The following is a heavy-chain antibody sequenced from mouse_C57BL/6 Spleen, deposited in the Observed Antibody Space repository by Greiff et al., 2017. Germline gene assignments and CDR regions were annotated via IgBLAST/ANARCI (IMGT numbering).Heavy chain of an antibody. CDR1: GFSLTSYG. CDR3: ATFITTVVATPLAY. V-gene: IGHV2-3*01. Sequence: VQLKESGPGLVAPSQSLSITCTVSGFSLTSYGVSWVRQPPGKGLEWLGVIWGDGSTNYHSALISRLSISKDNSKSQVFLKLNSLQTDDTATYYCATFITTVVATPLAYWGQGTLVTVSA. D-gene: IGHD1-1*01. J-gene: IGHJ3*01. CDR2: IWGDGST.